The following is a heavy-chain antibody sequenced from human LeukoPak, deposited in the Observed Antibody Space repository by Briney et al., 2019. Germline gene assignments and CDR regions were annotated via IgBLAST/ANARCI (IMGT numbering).Heavy chain of an antibody. CDR2: IIPIFGTA. CDR3: ARDGLRLGELSLTEMWY. CDR1: GGTFSSYA. V-gene: IGHV1-69*01. J-gene: IGHJ4*02. Sequence: FSVKVSCKASGGTFSSYAISWVRQAPGQGLEWMGGIIPIFGTANYAQKFQGRVTITADESTSTAYMELSSLRSEDTAVYYCARDGLRLGELSLTEMWYWGQGTLVTVSS. D-gene: IGHD3-16*02.